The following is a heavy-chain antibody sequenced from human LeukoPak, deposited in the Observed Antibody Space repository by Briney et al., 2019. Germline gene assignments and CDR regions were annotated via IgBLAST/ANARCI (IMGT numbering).Heavy chain of an antibody. CDR2: IYYSGST. J-gene: IGHJ3*02. CDR1: GGSISSYY. CDR3: ARRVQLLWFGAPYWENAFDI. V-gene: IGHV4-59*08. Sequence: PSETLSLTCTVSGGSISSYYWSWIRQPPGKGLEWIGYIYYSGSTNYNPSLKSRVTISVDTAKNQFSLKLSSVTAADTAVYYCARRVQLLWFGAPYWENAFDIWGQGTMVTVSS. D-gene: IGHD3-10*01.